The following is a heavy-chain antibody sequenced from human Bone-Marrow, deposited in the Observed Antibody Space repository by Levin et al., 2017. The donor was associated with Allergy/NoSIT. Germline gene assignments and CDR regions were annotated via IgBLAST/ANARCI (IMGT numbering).Heavy chain of an antibody. V-gene: IGHV3-15*01. Sequence: GGSLRLSCAASGFTFSNAWMSWVRQAPGKGLEWVGRIKSKTDGGTTDYAAPVKGRFTISRDDSKNTLYLQMNSLKTEDTAVYYCTTGIAARPGYYYYYGMDVWGQGTTVTVSS. CDR1: GFTFSNAW. CDR3: TTGIAARPGYYYYYGMDV. CDR2: IKSKTDGGTT. D-gene: IGHD6-6*01. J-gene: IGHJ6*02.